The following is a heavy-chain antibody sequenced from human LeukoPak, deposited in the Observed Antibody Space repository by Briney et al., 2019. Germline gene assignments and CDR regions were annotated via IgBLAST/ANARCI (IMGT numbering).Heavy chain of an antibody. CDR1: GFTFSSYW. J-gene: IGHJ4*02. CDR3: AQRYGGTPGGIGY. Sequence: GGSLRLSCAASGFTFSSYWMSWVRQAPGKGLEWVANIKKDGSEKYYVDSVKGRFTISRDNAKNSLYLQMNSLRAEDTAVYYCAQRYGGTPGGIGYWGQGTLVTVSS. D-gene: IGHD4-23*01. V-gene: IGHV3-7*01. CDR2: IKKDGSEK.